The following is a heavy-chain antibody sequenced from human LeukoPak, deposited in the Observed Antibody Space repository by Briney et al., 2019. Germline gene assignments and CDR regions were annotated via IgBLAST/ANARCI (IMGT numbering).Heavy chain of an antibody. J-gene: IGHJ4*02. CDR1: GFIFSTYT. V-gene: IGHV3-23*01. CDR3: AKRHPSVTTFDY. Sequence: GRSLRLSCAASGFIFSTYTMTWVRQAPGKGLEWVSTISDSGGSTYYADSVEGRFTISRDNSKNTLYLQMNSLRAEDTAVYYCAKRHPSVTTFDYWGQGTLVTVSS. CDR2: ISDSGGST. D-gene: IGHD4-17*01.